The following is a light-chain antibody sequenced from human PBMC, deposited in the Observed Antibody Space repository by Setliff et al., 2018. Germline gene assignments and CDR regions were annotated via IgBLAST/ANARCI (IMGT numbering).Light chain of an antibody. V-gene: IGLV2-14*03. CDR3: LSYTSETTHAL. J-gene: IGLJ2*01. CDR1: SSDVGGYNY. Sequence: SVLTQPAAVSGSPGQSITISCAGASSDVGGYNYVSWYQQHPGKAPKLMIYEVAKRPSGVSDRFSGSKSGNTASLTISGLQAEDEADYYCLSYTSETTHALFAGGTKVTVL. CDR2: EVA.